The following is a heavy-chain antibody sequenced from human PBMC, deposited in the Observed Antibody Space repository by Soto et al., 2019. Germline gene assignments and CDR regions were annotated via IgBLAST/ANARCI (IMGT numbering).Heavy chain of an antibody. J-gene: IGHJ4*02. V-gene: IGHV1-69*08. CDR1: GGTFSSYT. CDR3: ARDPKFYGDYESDH. D-gene: IGHD4-17*01. Sequence: QVQLVQSGAEVKKPGSSVKVSCKASGGTFSSYTISWVRQAPGQGLEWMGRIIPILGIANYAQKFQGRVTITADKSTSTAYMELSSLRSEDTAVYYCARDPKFYGDYESDHWGQGTLVTVSS. CDR2: IIPILGIA.